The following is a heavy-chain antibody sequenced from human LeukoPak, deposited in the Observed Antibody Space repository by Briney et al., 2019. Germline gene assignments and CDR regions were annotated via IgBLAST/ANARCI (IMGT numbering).Heavy chain of an antibody. J-gene: IGHJ4*02. CDR2: ISGSGGST. CDR3: ARGIDSYGSFDY. CDR1: GFTFSSYA. Sequence: SGGSLRLSCAASGFTFSSYAMSWVRQAPGKGLEWVSAISGSGGSTYYADSVKGRFTISRDNSKNTLYLQMNSLRAEDTAVYYCARGIDSYGSFDYWGQGTLVTVSS. D-gene: IGHD5-18*01. V-gene: IGHV3-23*01.